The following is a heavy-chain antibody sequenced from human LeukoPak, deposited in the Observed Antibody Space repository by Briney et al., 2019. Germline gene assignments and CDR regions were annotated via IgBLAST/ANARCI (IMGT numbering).Heavy chain of an antibody. J-gene: IGHJ4*02. D-gene: IGHD1-26*01. CDR3: ARDRSGSYRSFNY. Sequence: GGSLRLSCAASGFTFSSYWMSWVRQAPGKGLEWAANIKQDGSEKYYVDSVKGRFTISRDNAKNSLYLQMNSLRAEDTAVYYCARDRSGSYRSFNYWGQGTLVTVSS. V-gene: IGHV3-7*01. CDR2: IKQDGSEK. CDR1: GFTFSSYW.